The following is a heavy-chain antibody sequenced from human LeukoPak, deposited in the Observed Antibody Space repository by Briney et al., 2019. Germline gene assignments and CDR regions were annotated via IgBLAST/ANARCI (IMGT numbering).Heavy chain of an antibody. Sequence: PSETLSLTCDVSGYSISSGYYWGWIRQPPGEGLEWIASIYHNGDTYYNSSLRSRVTISVDTSKNQFSLKVRSVTAADTALYYCARQGSCSITNCNRWFDPWGQGILVTVSS. CDR2: IYHNGDT. V-gene: IGHV4-38-2*01. CDR3: ARQGSCSITNCNRWFDP. J-gene: IGHJ5*02. D-gene: IGHD2-2*01. CDR1: GYSISSGYY.